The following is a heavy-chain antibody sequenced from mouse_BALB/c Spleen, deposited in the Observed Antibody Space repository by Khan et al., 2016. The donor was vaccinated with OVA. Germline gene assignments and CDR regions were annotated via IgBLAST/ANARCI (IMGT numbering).Heavy chain of an antibody. D-gene: IGHD2-14*01. CDR2: IWSGGST. Sequence: QVRLQQSGPGLVQPSQSLSITCTVSGFSLTSYGVHWVRQSPGKGLEWLGVIWSGGSTDYNAAFISRLSISKDNSKSQVFFKMNSLQANDTAIYYCARIFRGTTDDAMDYWGQGTSVTVSS. CDR1: GFSLTSYG. V-gene: IGHV2-2*02. J-gene: IGHJ4*01. CDR3: ARIFRGTTDDAMDY.